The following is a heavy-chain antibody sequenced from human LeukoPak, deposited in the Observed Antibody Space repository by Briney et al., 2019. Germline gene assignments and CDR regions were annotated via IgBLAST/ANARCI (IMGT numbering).Heavy chain of an antibody. CDR3: ARGGITVGGFIVIGYFDY. V-gene: IGHV4-34*01. CDR1: GGSFSGYY. CDR2: INHSGST. J-gene: IGHJ4*02. D-gene: IGHD3-16*02. Sequence: SETLSLTCAVYGGSFSGYYWSWIRQPPGKGLEWIGEINHSGSTNYNPSLKSRVTISVDTSKNQFSLKLSSVTAADTAVYYCARGGITVGGFIVIGYFDYWGQGTLVSVSS.